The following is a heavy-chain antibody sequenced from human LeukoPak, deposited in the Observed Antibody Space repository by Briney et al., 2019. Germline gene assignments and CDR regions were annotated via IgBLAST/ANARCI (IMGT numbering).Heavy chain of an antibody. CDR1: GFTFDDYG. CDR2: INWNGGST. CDR3: AKAGRSSWYSEFDY. Sequence: GGSLRLSCAVSGFTFDDYGMSWVRQAPGKGLEWVSGINWNGGSTGYADSVKGRFTISRDNAKNSLYLQMNSLRAEDTAVYYCAKAGRSSWYSEFDYWGQGTLVTVSS. V-gene: IGHV3-20*04. J-gene: IGHJ4*02. D-gene: IGHD6-13*01.